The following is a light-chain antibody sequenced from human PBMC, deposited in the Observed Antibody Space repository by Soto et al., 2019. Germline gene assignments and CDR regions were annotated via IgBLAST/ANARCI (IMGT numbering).Light chain of an antibody. CDR3: CSYAGRGTSYV. CDR1: NSDVGSYNL. J-gene: IGLJ1*01. V-gene: IGLV2-23*01. Sequence: QSVLTQPASVSGSPGQSITISCTGTNSDVGSYNLVSWYQQHPGKAPKLMIYEGSQRPSGVSNRFSGSKSGNTASLTISGLQAEDEADYYCCSYAGRGTSYVFGTGTKVTVL. CDR2: EGS.